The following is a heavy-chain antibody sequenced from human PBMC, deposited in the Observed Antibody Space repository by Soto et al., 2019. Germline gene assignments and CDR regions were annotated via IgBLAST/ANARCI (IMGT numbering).Heavy chain of an antibody. J-gene: IGHJ6*02. CDR3: VRERGLSSFYGMDV. D-gene: IGHD3-10*01. CDR2: ITSSSGHI. Sequence: GGSLRLSCEASGFTLTTYSMNWVRQASGKGLEWVSSITSSSGHIYYADSVKGRFTISRDNARNSLYLQMNSLRAEDTAVYYCVRERGLSSFYGMDVWGQGTTVTVSS. V-gene: IGHV3-21*01. CDR1: GFTLTTYS.